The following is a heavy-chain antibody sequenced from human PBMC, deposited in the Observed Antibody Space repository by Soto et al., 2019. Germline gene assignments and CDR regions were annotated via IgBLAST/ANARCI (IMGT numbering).Heavy chain of an antibody. Sequence: QVQLVQSGAEVKKPGASVKVSCKASGGTFSSYAISWVRQAPGQGLEWMGAIIPVVGTANYAQKFGGRVTITGGESMSTAYVELSSLRSEDMAVYYCASEHEDYWRGYATADYNCGLDVWGQGTTVTVSS. J-gene: IGHJ6*02. V-gene: IGHV1-69*01. CDR2: IIPVVGTA. CDR1: GGTFSSYA. D-gene: IGHD3-3*01. CDR3: ASEHEDYWRGYATADYNCGLDV.